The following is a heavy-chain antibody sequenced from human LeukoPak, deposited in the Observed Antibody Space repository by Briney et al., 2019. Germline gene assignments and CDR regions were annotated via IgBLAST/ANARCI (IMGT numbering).Heavy chain of an antibody. V-gene: IGHV1-46*01. J-gene: IGHJ6*03. CDR2: INPSDGST. CDR3: ARDLYSYGYEVPYYYYYMDV. CDR1: GYTFTSYY. D-gene: IGHD5-18*01. Sequence: ASVKVSCKASGYTFTSYYMHWVRQAPGQGLEWMGIINPSDGSTSYAQKFQGRVTMTRDMSTSTVYMELSSLRSEDTAVYYCARDLYSYGYEVPYYYYYMDVWGKGTTVTVSS.